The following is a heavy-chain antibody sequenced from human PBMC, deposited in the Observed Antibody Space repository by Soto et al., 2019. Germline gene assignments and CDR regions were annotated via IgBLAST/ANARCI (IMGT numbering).Heavy chain of an antibody. CDR3: ARDNDRLQLGGNYYYMVDV. CDR2: IIPLFRTP. D-gene: IGHD4-4*01. Sequence: QVQLVQSGAEMKEPGSSVKVSCKTSGGTFSSSAISWLRQAPGQGLEWMGGIIPLFRTPDYAQKFQGRVTIDADESTSTAYMELSSPRSEDTAVYYHARDNDRLQLGGNYYYMVDVWGQGTTISGSS. CDR1: GGTFSSSA. V-gene: IGHV1-69*12. J-gene: IGHJ6*02.